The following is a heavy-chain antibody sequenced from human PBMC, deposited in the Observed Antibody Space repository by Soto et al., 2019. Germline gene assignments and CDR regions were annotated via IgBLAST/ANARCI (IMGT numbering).Heavy chain of an antibody. Sequence: SETLSLTCTVSGGSISSYYWSWIRQPPGKGLEWIGYIYYSGSTNYNPSLKSRVTISVDTSKNQFSLKLSSVTAADTAVYYCARGPGSSGWYYSYGMDVWGQGTTVTVSS. CDR1: GGSISSYY. J-gene: IGHJ6*02. D-gene: IGHD6-19*01. CDR2: IYYSGST. V-gene: IGHV4-59*01. CDR3: ARGPGSSGWYYSYGMDV.